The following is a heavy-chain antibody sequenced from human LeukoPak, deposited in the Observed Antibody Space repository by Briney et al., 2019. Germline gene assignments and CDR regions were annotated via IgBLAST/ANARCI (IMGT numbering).Heavy chain of an antibody. CDR1: GGSISSGGYS. CDR2: IHYSGST. CDR3: AREQPLYSSSRYPNWFDP. D-gene: IGHD6-13*01. V-gene: IGHV4-61*08. J-gene: IGHJ5*02. Sequence: SETLSLTCAVSGGSISSGGYSWSWIRQPPGKGLEWIGYIHYSGSTNYNPSLKSRVTISVDTSKNQFSLKVSSVTAADTAVYYCAREQPLYSSSRYPNWFDPWGQGTLVTVSS.